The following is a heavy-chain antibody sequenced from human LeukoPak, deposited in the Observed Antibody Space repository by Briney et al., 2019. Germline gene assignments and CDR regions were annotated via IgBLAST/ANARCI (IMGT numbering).Heavy chain of an antibody. CDR3: ARENDGEHFDY. CDR1: GFTFSSFA. V-gene: IGHV3-33*01. D-gene: IGHD1-1*01. CDR2: IWFDGSSK. Sequence: GGSLRLSCATSGFTFSSFAMHWVRQAPGKGLEWLALIWFDGSSKNYTDSVEGRFTISRDNSKNTLYLQMNSLRAEDTAVYYCARENDGEHFDYWGQGTLVTVSS. J-gene: IGHJ4*02.